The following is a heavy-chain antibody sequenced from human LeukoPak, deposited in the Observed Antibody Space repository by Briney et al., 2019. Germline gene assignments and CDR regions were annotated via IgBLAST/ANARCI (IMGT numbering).Heavy chain of an antibody. CDR2: INPNTGDT. CDR3: ATFGPYSGYRIYAFDI. CDR1: GYTFTGYY. Sequence: ASVKVSCKASGYTFTGYYMHWVRQAPGQGLEWMGWINPNTGDTNYAQKLQGRVTMTTDTSTSTAYMELRSLRSDDTAVYYCATFGPYSGYRIYAFDIWGQGTMVTVSS. D-gene: IGHD5-12*01. V-gene: IGHV1-2*02. J-gene: IGHJ3*02.